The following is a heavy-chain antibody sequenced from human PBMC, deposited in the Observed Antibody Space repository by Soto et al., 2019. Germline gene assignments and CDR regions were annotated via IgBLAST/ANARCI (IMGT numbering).Heavy chain of an antibody. CDR2: IFSSGSA. CDR1: GGSISSGNYC. J-gene: IGHJ4*02. CDR3: ARGRRYTSSWYFFDY. D-gene: IGHD6-13*01. Sequence: SETLSLTCTVSGGSISSGNYCWTWIRQPPGKGLEWIGNIFSSGSAYFNPSLQSRVTISIDTSKNQFSLSVSSVTAADTAVYYCARGRRYTSSWYFFDYWALGTLVTVSS. V-gene: IGHV4-30-4*01.